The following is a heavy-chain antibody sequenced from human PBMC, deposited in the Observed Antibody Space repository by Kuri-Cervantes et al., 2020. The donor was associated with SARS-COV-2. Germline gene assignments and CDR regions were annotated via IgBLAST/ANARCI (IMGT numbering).Heavy chain of an antibody. Sequence: GESLKISCVASGFNFSSYEMNRVRQAPGRGLEWVSYISSSGSTIYYADSVKGRFTISRDNAKNSLYLQMSSLRVEDTAVYYCTRMSSGGSPDYWGQGTLVTVSS. J-gene: IGHJ4*02. CDR1: GFNFSSYE. V-gene: IGHV3-48*03. D-gene: IGHD2-15*01. CDR3: TRMSSGGSPDY. CDR2: ISSSGSTI.